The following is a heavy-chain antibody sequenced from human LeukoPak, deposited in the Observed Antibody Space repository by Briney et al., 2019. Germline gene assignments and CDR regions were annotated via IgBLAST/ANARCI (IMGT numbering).Heavy chain of an antibody. J-gene: IGHJ4*02. CDR1: GGTFSSYA. Sequence: SVKVSCKASGGTFSSYAISWVRQAPGQGLEWMGGIIPIFGTANYAQKFQGRVTITTDESTSTAYMELSNLRSEDTAVYYCARDVTIFGVVIKVGYWGQGTLVTVSS. CDR2: IIPIFGTA. D-gene: IGHD3-3*01. CDR3: ARDVTIFGVVIKVGY. V-gene: IGHV1-69*05.